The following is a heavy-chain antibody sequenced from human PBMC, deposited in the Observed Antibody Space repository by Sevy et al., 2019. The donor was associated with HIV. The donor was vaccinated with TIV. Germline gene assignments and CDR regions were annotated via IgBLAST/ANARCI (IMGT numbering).Heavy chain of an antibody. CDR3: ARDSSYALDV. CDR1: GFTFSNSW. V-gene: IGHV3-74*03. CDR2: INSDGSTT. Sequence: GGCLRLSSAASGFTFSNSWMHWVRQVPGKGLVWVSYINSDGSTTTYADSVKGRFTISRDNAKNTVYLQMNSLRAEDTAVYYCARDSSYALDVWGQGTTVTVSS. J-gene: IGHJ6*02.